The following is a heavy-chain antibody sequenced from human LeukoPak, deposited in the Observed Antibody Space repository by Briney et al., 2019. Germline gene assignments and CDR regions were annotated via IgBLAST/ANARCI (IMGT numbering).Heavy chain of an antibody. D-gene: IGHD6-13*01. CDR1: GFTVSSNS. J-gene: IGHJ4*02. CDR3: ARDLMGIAYRGAFYY. V-gene: IGHV3-53*01. CDR2: IYSDNT. Sequence: GGALRLSCTVSGFTVSSNSMSWVRQAPGKGLEWVSFIYSDNTHYSDSVKGRFTISRDNSKNTLYLQMNSLRAEDTAVYYCARDLMGIAYRGAFYYWGQGTLVTVSS.